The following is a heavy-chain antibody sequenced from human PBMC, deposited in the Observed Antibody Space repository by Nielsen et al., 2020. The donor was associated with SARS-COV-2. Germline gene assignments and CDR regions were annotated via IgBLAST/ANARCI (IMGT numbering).Heavy chain of an antibody. V-gene: IGHV1-69*13. CDR3: ATPGDSSGWYTY. J-gene: IGHJ4*02. Sequence: SVKVSCKASGGTFSSYAISWVRQAPGQGLEWMGGIIPIFGTANYAQKFQGRVTITADESTSTAYMELSSLRSEDTAVYYCATPGDSSGWYTYWGQGTLVTVSS. CDR2: IIPIFGTA. D-gene: IGHD6-19*01. CDR1: GGTFSSYA.